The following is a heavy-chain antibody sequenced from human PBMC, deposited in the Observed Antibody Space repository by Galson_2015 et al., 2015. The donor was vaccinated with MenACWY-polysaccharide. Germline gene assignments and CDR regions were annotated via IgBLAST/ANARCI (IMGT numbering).Heavy chain of an antibody. CDR2: ISTRGSPI. CDR1: GFSFSSHE. CDR3: VRDRVVRGVHDC. V-gene: IGHV3-48*03. D-gene: IGHD3-10*01. J-gene: IGHJ4*02. Sequence: SLRLSCAASGFSFSSHEMNWVRQAPGKGLEWLAYISTRGSPIYYADSVKGRFTISRDNAKNSLYLQMDSLRVEDTAVYYCVRDRVVRGVHDCWGQGTLVTVSS.